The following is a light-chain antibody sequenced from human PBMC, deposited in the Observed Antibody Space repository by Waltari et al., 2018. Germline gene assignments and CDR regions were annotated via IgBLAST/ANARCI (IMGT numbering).Light chain of an antibody. Sequence: QSALTQPRSVSGSPGQSVTMSCTGTSSDIGDYEYVSWYQQHPGKAPKLIIHDIYRRPSGVPDRFSASKSGNTASLTISGLQADDEADYYCCSYTGRITWVFGGGTKVTVL. V-gene: IGLV2-11*01. J-gene: IGLJ3*02. CDR1: SSDIGDYEY. CDR2: DIY. CDR3: CSYTGRITWV.